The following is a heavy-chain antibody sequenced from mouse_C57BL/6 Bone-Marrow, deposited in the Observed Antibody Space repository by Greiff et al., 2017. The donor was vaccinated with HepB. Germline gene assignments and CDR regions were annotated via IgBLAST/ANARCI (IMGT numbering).Heavy chain of an antibody. J-gene: IGHJ1*03. CDR1: GYTFTSYW. CDR3: ARRWARRGYFDV. Sequence: QVQLQQPGAELVKPGASVKLSRKASGYTFTSYWMHWVKQRPGRGLEWIGRIDPNSGGTKYNEKFKSKATLTVDKPSSTAYMQLSSLTSEDSAVYYCARRWARRGYFDVWGTGTTVTVSS. CDR2: IDPNSGGT. V-gene: IGHV1-72*01. D-gene: IGHD1-1*02.